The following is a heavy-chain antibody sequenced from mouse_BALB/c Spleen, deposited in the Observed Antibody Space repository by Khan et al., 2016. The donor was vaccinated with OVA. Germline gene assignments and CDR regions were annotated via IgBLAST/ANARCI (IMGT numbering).Heavy chain of an antibody. D-gene: IGHD3-3*01. CDR1: GFNIKDTY. Sequence: VRLQQSGAELVKPGASVKLSCSASGFNIKDTYIHWVKQRPEQGLEWIGRIDPANGNSKYDPKFQGQATITADTSSNTAYLQLSSLTSEDTAVYYCARGRANQAWFAYWGQGTLVTVSA. J-gene: IGHJ3*01. CDR2: IDPANGNS. CDR3: ARGRANQAWFAY. V-gene: IGHV14-3*02.